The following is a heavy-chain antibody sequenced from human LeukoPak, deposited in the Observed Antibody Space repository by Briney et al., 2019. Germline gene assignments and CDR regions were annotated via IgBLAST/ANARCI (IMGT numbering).Heavy chain of an antibody. V-gene: IGHV1-2*02. CDR1: GYTFTGYY. CDR2: INPNSGGT. Sequence: ASVKVSCKASGYTFTGYYMHWVRQAPGQGLEWMGWINPNSGGTNYAQKFQGRVTMTRDTSISTAYMELSRLRSDDTAVYYCARDLLSLRDGYNYYFDYWGQGTLVTVSS. D-gene: IGHD5-24*01. CDR3: ARDLLSLRDGYNYYFDY. J-gene: IGHJ4*02.